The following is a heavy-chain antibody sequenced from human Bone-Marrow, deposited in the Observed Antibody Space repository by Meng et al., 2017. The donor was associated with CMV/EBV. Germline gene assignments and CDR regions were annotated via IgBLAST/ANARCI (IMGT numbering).Heavy chain of an antibody. V-gene: IGHV3-23*01. CDR3: ARAGYCSSTSCYTLRFGEHYYGMDV. J-gene: IGHJ6*02. D-gene: IGHD2-2*02. CDR2: ISGRGGST. CDR1: GFTFSSYA. Sequence: GESLKISCAASGFTFSSYAMSWVRQAPGRGLEWVSAISGRGGSTYYADSVKGRFTLSRDNSKNTLYLQMNSLRAEDTAVYYCARAGYCSSTSCYTLRFGEHYYGMDVWGQGTTVTVSS.